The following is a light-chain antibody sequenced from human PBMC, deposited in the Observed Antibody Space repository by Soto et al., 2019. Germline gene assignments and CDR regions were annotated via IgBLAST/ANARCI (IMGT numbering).Light chain of an antibody. CDR3: SSYTSSSTLV. CDR2: DVS. CDR1: SSDVGGYNY. V-gene: IGLV2-14*03. Sequence: QSALTQPASVSGSPGQSITISCTGTSSDVGGYNYVSWYQHHPGKPPKLMIYDVSNRPSGVSNRFSGSKSGNTASLTISGLQAEDEADYYCSSYTSSSTLVFGGGTKLTVL. J-gene: IGLJ2*01.